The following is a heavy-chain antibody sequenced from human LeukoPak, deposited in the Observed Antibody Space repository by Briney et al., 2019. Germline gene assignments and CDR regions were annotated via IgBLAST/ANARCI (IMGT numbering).Heavy chain of an antibody. J-gene: IGHJ4*02. CDR3: ARRDWGSSWGYFDY. Sequence: SQSMSPTCTVAGRPITSSSYYCGWILHPPGKGLEWIARTFYSGSTYYNPSLKSRVTISVDTSKNQFSMKLSSVTAADTAVYYCARRDWGSSWGYFDYWGQGTLVTVSS. V-gene: IGHV4-39*01. D-gene: IGHD6-13*01. CDR2: TFYSGST. CDR1: GRPITSSSYY.